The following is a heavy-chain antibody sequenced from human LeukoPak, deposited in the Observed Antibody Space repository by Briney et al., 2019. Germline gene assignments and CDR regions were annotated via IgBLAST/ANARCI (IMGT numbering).Heavy chain of an antibody. D-gene: IGHD5-18*01. Sequence: GGSLRLSCAASGFTFSSYWLHWVRQAPGKGLVWVSRINSDGSSATYADSVKGRFTISRDHAKNTLYLQMKSLRAEDTAVYYCARDRATAMFDYWAQGTLVTVSS. J-gene: IGHJ4*02. V-gene: IGHV3-74*01. CDR2: INSDGSSA. CDR1: GFTFSSYW. CDR3: ARDRATAMFDY.